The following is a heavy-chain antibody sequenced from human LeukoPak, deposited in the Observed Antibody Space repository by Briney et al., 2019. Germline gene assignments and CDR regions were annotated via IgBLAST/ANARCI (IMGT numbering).Heavy chain of an antibody. Sequence: GGSLRLSCAASGFTFSNYWMNWVRQAPGKGLEWVANIKQDGSDKYYVDSVKGRFTISRDNAKNSLYLQLNSLRAEDTAVYYCTRGGLPAGFDLWGRGTLVTVSS. CDR2: IKQDGSDK. CDR1: GFTFSNYW. J-gene: IGHJ2*01. CDR3: TRGGLPAGFDL. D-gene: IGHD3-10*01. V-gene: IGHV3-7*01.